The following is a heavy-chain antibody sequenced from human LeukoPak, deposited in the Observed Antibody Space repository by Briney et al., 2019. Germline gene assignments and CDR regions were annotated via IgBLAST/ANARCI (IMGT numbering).Heavy chain of an antibody. CDR3: AKSLYGSGTYYNWFDP. CDR1: GGSISSRNW. Sequence: SGTLSLTCAVSGGSISSRNWWSWVRQPPGKGLEWIGEIYHRGSTNYNPSLKRRVTISVDTSKNQFSLKLSSVTAADTAVYYCAKSLYGSGTYYNWFDPWGQGTLVTVSS. CDR2: IYHRGST. J-gene: IGHJ5*02. V-gene: IGHV4-4*02. D-gene: IGHD3-10*01.